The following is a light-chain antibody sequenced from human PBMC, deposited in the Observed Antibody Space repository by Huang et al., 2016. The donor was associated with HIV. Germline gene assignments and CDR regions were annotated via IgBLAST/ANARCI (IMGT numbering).Light chain of an antibody. V-gene: IGKV3-15*01. CDR2: GVS. CDR3: QHYYNLPYT. CDR1: QGVGDN. J-gene: IGKJ2*01. Sequence: EIVMTQSPATLSVSPGERATPSCRASQGVGDNLAWYQQNPGQAPSLLIYGVSTRATNVPPRFSGSGSGTDFTLTISSLQSEDFALYYCQHYYNLPYTFGHGTRLETK.